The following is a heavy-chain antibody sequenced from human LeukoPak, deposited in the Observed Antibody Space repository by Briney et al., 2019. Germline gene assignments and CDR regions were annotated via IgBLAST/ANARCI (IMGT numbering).Heavy chain of an antibody. CDR1: GGSFSGYY. Sequence: PSETLSLTCAVYGGSFSGYYWSWIRQPPGKGLEWIGEINHSGSTNYNPSLKSRVTISVDTSKNQFSLKLSSVTAADTAVYYCARSRQAPFDHWGQGTLVTVSS. J-gene: IGHJ4*02. CDR3: ARSRQAPFDH. V-gene: IGHV4-34*01. CDR2: INHSGST.